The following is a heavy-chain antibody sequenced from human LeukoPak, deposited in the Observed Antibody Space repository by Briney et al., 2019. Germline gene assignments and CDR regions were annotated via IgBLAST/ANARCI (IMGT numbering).Heavy chain of an antibody. Sequence: PGGSLRLSCAASRFTFGNYWMHWVRQAPGKGLVWVSRINSDGSGRNYADSVKGRFTISRDNAKNTLYLQMNSLRAEDTAVYYCASASSHRIAAGGDYWGQGTLVTVSS. CDR3: ASASSHRIAAGGDY. CDR2: INSDGSGR. V-gene: IGHV3-74*01. J-gene: IGHJ4*02. D-gene: IGHD6-13*01. CDR1: RFTFGNYW.